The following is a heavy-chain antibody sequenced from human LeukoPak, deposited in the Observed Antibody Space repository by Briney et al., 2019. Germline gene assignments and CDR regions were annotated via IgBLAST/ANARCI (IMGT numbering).Heavy chain of an antibody. CDR1: RFTFSTYW. CDR3: ARAPSEIGGYYPEYFRH. D-gene: IGHD3-22*01. V-gene: IGHV3-74*01. CDR2: IKSDGST. J-gene: IGHJ1*01. Sequence: PGGSLRLSCAASRFTFSTYWMHWVRQAPGKGLVWVSRIKSDGSTNYADSVKGRFTISRDNAKNTLSLQMNSLGPEDTGVYYCARAPSEIGGYYPEYFRHWGQGTLVTVSS.